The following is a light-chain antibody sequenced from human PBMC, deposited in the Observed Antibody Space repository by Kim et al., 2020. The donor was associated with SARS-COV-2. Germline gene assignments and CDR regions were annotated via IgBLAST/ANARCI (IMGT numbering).Light chain of an antibody. V-gene: IGLV3-21*04. CDR3: QVWDSSSDHVV. J-gene: IGLJ2*01. Sequence: VSVAPGKTARITCGGNNIGSKSVHWYQQKPGQAPVLVIYYDSDRPSGIPERFSGSNSGNTATLTISRVEAGDEAAYYCQVWDSSSDHVVFGGGTQLTVL. CDR2: YDS. CDR1: NIGSKS.